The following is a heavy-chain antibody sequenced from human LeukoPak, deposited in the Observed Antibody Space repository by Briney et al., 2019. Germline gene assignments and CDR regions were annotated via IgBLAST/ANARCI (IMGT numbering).Heavy chain of an antibody. V-gene: IGHV1-2*02. CDR1: GYTFTGYY. J-gene: IGHJ5*02. Sequence: GASVKVSCKASGYTFTGYYMHWVRQAPGQGLEWMGWINPNSGGTNYAQKFQGRVTMTRDTSISTAYMELSRLRSDDTAVYYCASASGSYFGDNWFDPWGRGTLVTVSS. CDR3: ASASGSYFGDNWFDP. CDR2: INPNSGGT. D-gene: IGHD1-26*01.